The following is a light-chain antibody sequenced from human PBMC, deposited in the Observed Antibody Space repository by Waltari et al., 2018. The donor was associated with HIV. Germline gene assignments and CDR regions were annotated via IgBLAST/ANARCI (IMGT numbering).Light chain of an antibody. CDR1: QAIGND. CDR2: GAS. CDR3: LQDYNYPWT. Sequence: AIQMTQSPPSLSASVGDRVTITCRASQAIGNDLDWYQQKPGKAPKLLIYGASTLQSGVPSRFSGSGSGTDFTLTISRLQPEDFATYFCLQDYNYPWTFGQGTNVEIK. J-gene: IGKJ1*01. V-gene: IGKV1-6*01.